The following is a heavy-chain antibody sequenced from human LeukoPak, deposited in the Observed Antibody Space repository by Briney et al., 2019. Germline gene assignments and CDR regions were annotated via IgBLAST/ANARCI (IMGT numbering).Heavy chain of an antibody. CDR2: IYTTGST. CDR1: GGSLSTSDYY. J-gene: IGHJ4*02. Sequence: SETLSLTCIVSGGSLSTSDYYCSWIRQPAGKGLEWIGRIYTTGSTNYNPSLESRVTMSVDTSKHQFSLKLSPVTAADTAVNYCARQTGSGLFILPGGQGTLVTVSS. CDR3: ARQTGSGLFILP. D-gene: IGHD3/OR15-3a*01. V-gene: IGHV4-61*02.